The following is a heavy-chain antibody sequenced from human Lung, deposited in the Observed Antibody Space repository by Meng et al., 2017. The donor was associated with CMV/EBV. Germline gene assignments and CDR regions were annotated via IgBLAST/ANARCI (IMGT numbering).Heavy chain of an antibody. Sequence: QMPLQELGPGLVKASQTLSLTCTVSGGSITGGDYYWSWNRQPPGKGLEWIGCVYYTGGTYDNPSLKSRLSMSVDTSNNQFFLNLTSVTAADTAFYFCARGSNTAMAYFDSWGLGTLVTVSS. CDR2: VYYTGGT. CDR1: GGSITGGDYY. V-gene: IGHV4-30-4*01. CDR3: ARGSNTAMAYFDS. D-gene: IGHD5-18*01. J-gene: IGHJ4*02.